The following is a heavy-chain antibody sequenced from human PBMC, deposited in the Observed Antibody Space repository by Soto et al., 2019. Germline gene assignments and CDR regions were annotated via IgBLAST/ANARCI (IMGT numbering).Heavy chain of an antibody. CDR1: GCSISSYY. CDR3: ARHTAVASFDY. V-gene: IGHV4-59*08. D-gene: IGHD6-19*01. J-gene: IGHJ4*02. Sequence: TSETLSLTCTVSGCSISSYYWSWIRQPPGKGLEWIGYIYYSGSTNYNPSLKSRVTISVDTSKNQFSLKLSSVTAADTAVYYCARHTAVASFDYWGQGTLVTVSS. CDR2: IYYSGST.